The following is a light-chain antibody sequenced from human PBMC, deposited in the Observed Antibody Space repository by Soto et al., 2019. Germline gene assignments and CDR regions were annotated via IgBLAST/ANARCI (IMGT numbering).Light chain of an antibody. CDR1: QSINTW. Sequence: IQMTQSRSTLSGSVGPRVTITCRASQSINTWLAWYQQKPGKAPKLLIYKASSLERGVPSRFSGSGSGTECTLTISSLQPDDFATYYCQQYKSYSRTFGQGTKVDIK. CDR3: QQYKSYSRT. J-gene: IGKJ1*01. V-gene: IGKV1-5*03. CDR2: KAS.